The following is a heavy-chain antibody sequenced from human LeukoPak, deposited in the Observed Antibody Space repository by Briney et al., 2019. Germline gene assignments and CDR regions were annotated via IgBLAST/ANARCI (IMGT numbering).Heavy chain of an antibody. CDR2: MNPNSGNT. J-gene: IGHJ4*02. CDR3: ARAPLAFTRGYYYGSGSSNFDY. V-gene: IGHV1-8*03. D-gene: IGHD3-10*01. CDR1: GYTFTSYD. Sequence: ASVKVSCKASGYTFTSYDINWVRQATGQGLEWMGWMNPNSGNTGYAQKFQGRVTITRNTSISTAYMELSSLRSEDTAVYYCARAPLAFTRGYYYGSGSSNFDYWGQGTLVTVSS.